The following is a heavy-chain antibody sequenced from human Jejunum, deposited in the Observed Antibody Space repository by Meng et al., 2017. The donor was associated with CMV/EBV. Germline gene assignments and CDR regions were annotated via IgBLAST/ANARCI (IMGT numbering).Heavy chain of an antibody. D-gene: IGHD6-19*01. J-gene: IGHJ5*02. Sequence: SGLHFSQFEMRWVRQAPRQGMEWLSYISSRDERTYYAESVKGRFTTSRDNGRNLLYLDMNSLRAEDTAIYYCASNLGQWLDWFDPWGQGTRVTVSS. CDR1: GLHFSQFE. V-gene: IGHV3-48*03. CDR3: ASNLGQWLDWFDP. CDR2: ISSRDERT.